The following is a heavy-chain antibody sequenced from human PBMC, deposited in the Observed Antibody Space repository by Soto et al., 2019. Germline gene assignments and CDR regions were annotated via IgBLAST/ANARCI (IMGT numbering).Heavy chain of an antibody. D-gene: IGHD1-1*01. V-gene: IGHV4-30-4*01. Sequence: PPETLSLTCTVAGGSVSSGDYYWSWIRQPPGKGLEWIGYIYYSGNTYYNPSLKSRVTISVDMSKNQFSMKLNSVTAADTAVYRCARGPRELEPTVWLDRWGKGTLVTVSS. CDR3: ARGPRELEPTVWLDR. CDR2: IYYSGNT. J-gene: IGHJ5*02. CDR1: GGSVSSGDYY.